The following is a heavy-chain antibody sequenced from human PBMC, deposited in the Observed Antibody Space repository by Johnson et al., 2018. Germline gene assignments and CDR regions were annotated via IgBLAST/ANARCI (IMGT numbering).Heavy chain of an antibody. Sequence: QLVESGGGVVQPGTSLRLSCTASGFNFSNYALHRVRQAPGEGLEWVGVISFDGNERHFADSVKGRFTISRDNSKNTLFMKMNSLRLQDTALYYCVQHIIGAAVNLYDALDVWGRGTLVSVSS. CDR3: VQHIIGAAVNLYDALDV. CDR1: GFNFSNYA. J-gene: IGHJ3*01. CDR2: ISFDGNER. D-gene: IGHD2-21*01. V-gene: IGHV3-30-3*01.